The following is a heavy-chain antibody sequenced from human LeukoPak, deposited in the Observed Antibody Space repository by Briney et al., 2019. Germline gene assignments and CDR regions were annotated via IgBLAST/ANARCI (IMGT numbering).Heavy chain of an antibody. J-gene: IGHJ6*03. V-gene: IGHV4-59*01. CDR1: GGSISSYY. CDR3: ARDLLGYYDSSGHLLVMDV. D-gene: IGHD3-22*01. CDR2: IYYSGST. Sequence: SETLSLTCTVSGGSISSYYWSWIRQPPGKGLEWIGYIYYSGSTNYNPSLKSRVTISVDTSKNQFSLKLSSVTAADTAVYYCARDLLGYYDSSGHLLVMDVWGKGTTVTVSS.